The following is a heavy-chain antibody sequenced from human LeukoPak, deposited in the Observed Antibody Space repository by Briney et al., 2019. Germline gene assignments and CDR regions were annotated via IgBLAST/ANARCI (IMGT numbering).Heavy chain of an antibody. CDR3: ARVKVDLFDF. Sequence: SETLSLTCTVSGYSISSGYYWGWIRQPPGKGLEWIGSIYHSGSTYYNPSLKSRVTISVDTSKNQFSLQLNSVTAADTADYYCARVKVDLFDFWGQGILVTVSS. J-gene: IGHJ4*02. CDR2: IYHSGST. CDR1: GYSISSGYY. D-gene: IGHD2-15*01. V-gene: IGHV4-38-2*02.